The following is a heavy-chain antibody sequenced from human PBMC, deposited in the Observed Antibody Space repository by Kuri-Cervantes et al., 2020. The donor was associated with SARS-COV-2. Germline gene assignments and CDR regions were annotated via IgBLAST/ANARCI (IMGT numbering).Heavy chain of an antibody. CDR3: ASHGHILLQWSYFDY. Sequence: SETLSLTCTVSGGSISSSSYYWGWIRQPPGKGREWIGSIYYSGSTYYNPSLRSRVTISVDTSKNQFSLKLSSVTAADTAVYYCASHGHILLQWSYFDYWGQGTLVTVSS. CDR2: IYYSGST. J-gene: IGHJ4*02. D-gene: IGHD2-8*01. V-gene: IGHV4-39*01. CDR1: GGSISSSSYY.